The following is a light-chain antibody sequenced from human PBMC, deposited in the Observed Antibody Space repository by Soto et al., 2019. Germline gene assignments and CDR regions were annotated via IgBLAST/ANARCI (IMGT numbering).Light chain of an antibody. Sequence: SYELTQPPSVSVAPGQTARITCGGNNIATKSVHWYRQKPGQAPVLVVYDDSDRPSGIPERFSGSNSVNTATLTISRVEAGDEAEYYCQVWDGSTDWVFGGGTKLTVL. V-gene: IGLV3-21*02. J-gene: IGLJ3*02. CDR1: NIATKS. CDR3: QVWDGSTDWV. CDR2: DDS.